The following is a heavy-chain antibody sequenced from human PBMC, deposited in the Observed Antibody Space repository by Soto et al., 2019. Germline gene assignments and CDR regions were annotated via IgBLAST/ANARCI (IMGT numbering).Heavy chain of an antibody. CDR1: GGTFSNSA. CDR3: ARGALSLGHNTVYYYGMDV. CDR2: IIPIFGTT. Sequence: QVQLVQSGAEVKKPGSSVKVSCKASGGTFSNSAISWVRQAPGQGLEWMAGIIPIFGTTSFAQNFQGRVTITADKSTSTGYMDLNSLTAYDTAMYYCARGALSLGHNTVYYYGMDVWGQGTTVTVSS. D-gene: IGHD3-16*01. J-gene: IGHJ6*02. V-gene: IGHV1-69*06.